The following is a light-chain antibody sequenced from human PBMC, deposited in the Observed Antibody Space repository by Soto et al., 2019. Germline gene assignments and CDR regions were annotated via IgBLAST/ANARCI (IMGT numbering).Light chain of an antibody. CDR1: QRVRSSY. CDR2: DAS. Sequence: EIVLTQSPATLSLSPGERATLSCGASQRVRSSYLAWYQQKPGLAPRLLIYDASSRATGIPDRFSGSGSGTDFTLTISRLEPEDFAVYYCQQYGSSPYTFGQGTKLEIK. J-gene: IGKJ2*01. CDR3: QQYGSSPYT. V-gene: IGKV3D-20*01.